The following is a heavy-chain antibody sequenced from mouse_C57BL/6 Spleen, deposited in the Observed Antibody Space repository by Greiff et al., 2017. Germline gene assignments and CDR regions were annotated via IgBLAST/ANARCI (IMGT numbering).Heavy chain of an antibody. CDR1: GFSLSTSGMG. J-gene: IGHJ1*01. Sequence: QVTLKVSGPGILQSSQTLSLTCSFSGFSLSTSGMGVSWIRQPSGKGLEWLAHIYWDDDKRYNPSLKSRLTNSKDTSRNQVFLKRTSVDTAHTATHSCARGGDYSGGSYPGFEVWGAGTTVTVSS. D-gene: IGHD1-1*01. CDR2: IYWDDDK. V-gene: IGHV8-12*01. CDR3: ARGGDYSGGSYPGFEV.